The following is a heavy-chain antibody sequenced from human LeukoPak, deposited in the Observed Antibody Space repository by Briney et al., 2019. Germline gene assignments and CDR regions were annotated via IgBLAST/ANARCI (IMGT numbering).Heavy chain of an antibody. D-gene: IGHD2-15*01. CDR2: ISGSGAST. V-gene: IGHV3-23*01. CDR1: GFTFSSYA. CDR3: AGGSGWLIDY. J-gene: IGHJ4*02. Sequence: PGGSLRLSCAASGFTFSSYAMSWVRQAPGKGLEWVSAISGSGASTYYADSVKGRFTISRDNSKNTLYVQMNSLRAEDTAVYYCAGGSGWLIDYWGQGSLVTVSS.